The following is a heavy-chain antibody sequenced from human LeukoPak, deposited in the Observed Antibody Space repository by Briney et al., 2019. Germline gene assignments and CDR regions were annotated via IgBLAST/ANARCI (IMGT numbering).Heavy chain of an antibody. Sequence: GGSLRLSCAASGFTFSSYAMSWVRQAPGKGLEWVSSISSSSSYIYYADSVKGRFTISRDNSKNTLYLQMNSLRAEDTAVYYCAKDPGDYWGQGTLVTVSS. CDR2: ISSSSSYI. CDR3: AKDPGDY. J-gene: IGHJ4*02. CDR1: GFTFSSYA. V-gene: IGHV3-23*01.